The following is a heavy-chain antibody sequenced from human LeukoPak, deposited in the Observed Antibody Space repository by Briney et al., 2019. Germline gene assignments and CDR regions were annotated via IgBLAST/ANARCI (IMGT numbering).Heavy chain of an antibody. V-gene: IGHV4-34*01. D-gene: IGHD3-9*01. CDR2: INHSGST. Sequence: SETLSLTCAVYGGSFSGYYWSWIRQPPGKGLEWIGEINHSGSTNYNPSLKCRVTISVDTSKNQFSLKLSSVAAADTAVYYCARGGILTGYYPLDYWGQGTLVTVSS. CDR3: ARGGILTGYYPLDY. CDR1: GGSFSGYY. J-gene: IGHJ4*02.